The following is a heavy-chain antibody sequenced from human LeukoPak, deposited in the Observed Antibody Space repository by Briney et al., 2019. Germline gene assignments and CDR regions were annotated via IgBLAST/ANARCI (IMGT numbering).Heavy chain of an antibody. D-gene: IGHD3-22*01. V-gene: IGHV3-30-3*01. J-gene: IGHJ4*02. CDR3: ARAEYYYDSSGLHPFDY. CDR1: GFTFSSYA. CDR2: ISYDGSNK. Sequence: GGSLRLSCAASGFTFSSYAMHWVRQAPGKGLEWVAVISYDGSNKYYADSVKGRFTISRDNSKNTLYLQMNSLRAEDTAVYYCARAEYYYDSSGLHPFDYWGQGTLVTVSS.